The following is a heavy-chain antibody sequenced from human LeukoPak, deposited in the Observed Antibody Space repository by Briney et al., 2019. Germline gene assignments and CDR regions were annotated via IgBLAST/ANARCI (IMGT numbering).Heavy chain of an antibody. CDR2: IKEDGSEK. Sequence: PGGSLRLSCTASGFTFSSYWMSWVRQAPGRGLEWVANIKEDGSEKYYVDSVKGRFTISRDNAKNSVYLQMNSLRAEDTAVYYCARGVFDFDYWGQGTLVTVSP. V-gene: IGHV3-7*01. CDR1: GFTFSSYW. CDR3: ARGVFDFDY. J-gene: IGHJ4*02.